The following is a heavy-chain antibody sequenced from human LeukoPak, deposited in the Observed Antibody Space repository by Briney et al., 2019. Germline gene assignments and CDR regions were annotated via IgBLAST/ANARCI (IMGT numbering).Heavy chain of an antibody. D-gene: IGHD6-6*01. CDR1: GYTFTDYY. CDR3: ARTYSSSPADYFDY. V-gene: IGHV1-2*02. CDR2: INPNSGGT. J-gene: IGHJ4*02. Sequence: GASVTVSCTASGYTFTDYYMHWVRQAPGQGLEWMGWINPNSGGTNYAQKFQGRVTMTRDTSISTAYMELSRLTSDDTAMYYCARTYSSSPADYFDYWGQGTLVTVSS.